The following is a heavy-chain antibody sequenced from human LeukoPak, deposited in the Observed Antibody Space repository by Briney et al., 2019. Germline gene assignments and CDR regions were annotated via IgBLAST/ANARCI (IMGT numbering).Heavy chain of an antibody. D-gene: IGHD3-16*01. CDR1: GFIFSSYR. V-gene: IGHV3-7*01. CDR2: IKQDGSGK. Sequence: PGGSLRLSCAASGFIFSSYRMSWVRQAPGKGLEWVANIKQDGSGKYYVDSVKGRFTISRDNAKNSLYLQMNSLRAEDTAVYYCAREGLCFDLWGRGTLVTVSS. J-gene: IGHJ2*01. CDR3: AREGLCFDL.